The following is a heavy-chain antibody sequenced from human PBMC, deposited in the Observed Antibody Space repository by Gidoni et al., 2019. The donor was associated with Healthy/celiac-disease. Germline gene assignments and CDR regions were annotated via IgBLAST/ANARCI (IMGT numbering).Heavy chain of an antibody. CDR3: AKDVYSSSPDY. V-gene: IGHV3-30*18. D-gene: IGHD6-6*01. J-gene: IGHJ4*02. CDR2: ISYDGSNT. Sequence: VQLVESGGGVVQPGRSRRRACAASGFTFSGYGMPWVRPAPGQGLGWVAVISYDGSNTYYSGSVQCRFTISRDNSKNTLYLQMNSLRAEDTAVYYCAKDVYSSSPDYWGQGTLVTVSS. CDR1: GFTFSGYG.